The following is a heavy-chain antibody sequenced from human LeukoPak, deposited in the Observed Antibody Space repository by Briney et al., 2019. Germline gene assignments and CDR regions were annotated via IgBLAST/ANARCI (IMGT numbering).Heavy chain of an antibody. CDR2: ISSRGSSI. Sequence: GGSLGLSCAASGFTFSSYEMNWVRQAPGKGLEWVSYISSRGSSIYYADSVKGRFTISRDNGKNSLYLQMNSLRAKDTAVYYCARAHYYDSSGLDYWGQGTLVTVSS. J-gene: IGHJ4*02. CDR1: GFTFSSYE. CDR3: ARAHYYDSSGLDY. V-gene: IGHV3-48*03. D-gene: IGHD3-22*01.